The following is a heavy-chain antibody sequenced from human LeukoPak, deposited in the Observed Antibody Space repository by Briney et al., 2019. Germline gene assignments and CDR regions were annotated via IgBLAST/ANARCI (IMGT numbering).Heavy chain of an antibody. CDR3: ARLASGSYPNYFDY. J-gene: IGHJ4*02. D-gene: IGHD1-26*01. V-gene: IGHV3-48*01. CDR1: GFTFSAYS. Sequence: GGSLRLSCAASGFTFSAYSMNWVRQSPGKGLEWVSYISSSTSNIHYADSVKGRFTISRDTGKNSLYLQMSSLRAEDTAVYYCARLASGSYPNYFDYWGQGILVTVSS. CDR2: ISSSTSNI.